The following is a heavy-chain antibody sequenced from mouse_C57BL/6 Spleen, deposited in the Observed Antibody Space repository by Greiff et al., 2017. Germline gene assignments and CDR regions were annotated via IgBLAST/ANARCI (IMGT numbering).Heavy chain of an antibody. D-gene: IGHD3-2*02. CDR3: ARVGAAQAAWFAY. CDR2: INPNNGGT. CDR1: GYTFTDYN. V-gene: IGHV1-22*01. J-gene: IGHJ3*01. Sequence: VQLQQSGPELVKPGASVKMSCKASGYTFTDYNMHWVKQSHGKSLEWIGYINPNNGGTSSNQKFKGKATLTVNKSSSTAYMELRSLTSEDSAVYYCARVGAAQAAWFAYWGQGTLVTVSA.